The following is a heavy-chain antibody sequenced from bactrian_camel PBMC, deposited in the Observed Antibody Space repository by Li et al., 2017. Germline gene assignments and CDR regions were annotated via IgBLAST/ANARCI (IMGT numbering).Heavy chain of an antibody. CDR2: IWSDGNT. J-gene: IGHJ6*01. V-gene: IGHV3S10*01. CDR3: VAESERQPLVDGCSPSHFGV. CDR1: GSISSRCY. D-gene: IGHD5*01. Sequence: VQLVESGGGSVRAGGSLRLSCSASGSISSRCYFSCYRQAAGKERERVSLIWSDGNTEYLESVKGRFTISHDNDGNTLTQQMNSLKSEDTAVCYCVAESERQPLVDGCSPSHFGVWGQGTQVTVS.